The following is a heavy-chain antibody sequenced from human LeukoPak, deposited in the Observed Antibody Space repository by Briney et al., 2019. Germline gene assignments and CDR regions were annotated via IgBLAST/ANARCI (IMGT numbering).Heavy chain of an antibody. CDR3: AREVGAPPF. Sequence: PGGALRLCCAASGFRFSSFKMNSVRQARGKGLEWVSSIRSGSSYIYYADSVKGRFTISRDNAKNSLYLQMHSLRAEDTAVYYCAREVGAPPFWGQGTLVTVSS. CDR1: GFRFSSFK. V-gene: IGHV3-21*01. CDR2: IRSGSSYI. J-gene: IGHJ4*02. D-gene: IGHD1-26*01.